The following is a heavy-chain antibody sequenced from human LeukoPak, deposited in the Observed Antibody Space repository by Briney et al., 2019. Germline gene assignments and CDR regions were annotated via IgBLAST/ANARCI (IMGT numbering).Heavy chain of an antibody. CDR2: IYYSGST. J-gene: IGHJ6*02. CDR1: GGSISSYY. V-gene: IGHV4-59*01. D-gene: IGHD3-3*01. Sequence: MPSETLSLTCTVSGGSISSYYWSWIRQPPGKGLEWIGYIYYSGSTNYNPSLKSRVTISVDTSKNQFSLKLSSVTAADTAVYYCARGSRRDYDFWSGPTYYGMDVWGQGTTVTVSS. CDR3: ARGSRRDYDFWSGPTYYGMDV.